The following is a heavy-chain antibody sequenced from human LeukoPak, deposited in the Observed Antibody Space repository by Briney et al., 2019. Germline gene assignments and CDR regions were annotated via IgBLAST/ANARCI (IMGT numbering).Heavy chain of an antibody. CDR1: GGSISSSNW. D-gene: IGHD2-21*02. CDR3: ARGSRYCGGDCYSPWRGQGS. V-gene: IGHV4-4*02. Sequence: SETLSLTCAVSGGSISSSNWWSWVRQPPGKGLGWIGEIYHSGSTNYNPSLKSRVTISVDKSKNQFSLKLSSVTAADTAVYYCARGSRYCGGDCYSPWRGQGSWGQGTLVTVSS. J-gene: IGHJ5*02. CDR2: IYHSGST.